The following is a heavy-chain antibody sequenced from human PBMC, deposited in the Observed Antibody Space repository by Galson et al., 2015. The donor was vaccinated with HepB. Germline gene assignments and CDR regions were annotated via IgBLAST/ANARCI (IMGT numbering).Heavy chain of an antibody. D-gene: IGHD6-19*01. CDR1: GFTFSSYG. V-gene: IGHV3-33*08. Sequence: SLRLSCAASGFTFSSYGMHWVRQAPGKGLEWVAVIWYDGSNKYYADSVKGRFTISRDNSKNTLYLQMNSLRAEDTAVYYCARASYPGYSSGWPGYWGQGTLVTVSS. CDR3: ARASYPGYSSGWPGY. CDR2: IWYDGSNK. J-gene: IGHJ4*02.